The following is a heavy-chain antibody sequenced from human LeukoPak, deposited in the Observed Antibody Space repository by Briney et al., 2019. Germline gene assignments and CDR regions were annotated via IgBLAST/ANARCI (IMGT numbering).Heavy chain of an antibody. CDR2: IYHSGST. CDR1: GYSISSGYY. J-gene: IGHJ5*02. CDR3: VRGGYSSSGTGDWFDP. D-gene: IGHD6-13*01. V-gene: IGHV4-38-2*02. Sequence: SETLSLTCTVSGYSISSGYYWGWIRQPPGKGLEWIGSIYHSGSTYYNPSLKSRVIISVDMSKNQVSLKLSSVTAADTAVYYCVRGGYSSSGTGDWFDPWGQGTLVTVSS.